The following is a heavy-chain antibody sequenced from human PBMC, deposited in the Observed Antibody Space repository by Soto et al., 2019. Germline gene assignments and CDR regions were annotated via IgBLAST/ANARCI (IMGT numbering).Heavy chain of an antibody. J-gene: IGHJ4*02. CDR3: ARDFTVGDYGPRYYFDY. D-gene: IGHD4-17*01. CDR2: INAGNGNT. Sequence: ASVKVSCNASGYTFTSYAMHLVRQAPGQRLEWMGWINAGNGNTKYSQKFQGRVTITRDTSASTAYMELSSLRSEDTAVYYCARDFTVGDYGPRYYFDYWGQGTLVTVSS. CDR1: GYTFTSYA. V-gene: IGHV1-3*01.